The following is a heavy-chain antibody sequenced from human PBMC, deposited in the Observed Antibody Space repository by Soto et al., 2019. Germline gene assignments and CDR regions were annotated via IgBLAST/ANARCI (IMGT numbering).Heavy chain of an antibody. V-gene: IGHV3-21*01. CDR3: ARDDHYDYGMDV. J-gene: IGHJ6*02. CDR2: ISSSSSYI. CDR1: GFTFSSYS. Sequence: GSLRRSCAASGFTFSSYSMNWVRQAPGKGLEWVSSISSSSSYIYYADSVKGRFTISRDNAKNSLYLQMNRLRAEDTAVYYCARDDHYDYGMDVWGQGTTVTASS.